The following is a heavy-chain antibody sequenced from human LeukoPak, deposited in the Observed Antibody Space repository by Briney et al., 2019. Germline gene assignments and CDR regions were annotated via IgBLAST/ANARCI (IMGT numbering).Heavy chain of an antibody. V-gene: IGHV3-48*01. CDR1: GFTFSSYS. Sequence: GGSLRLSCAASGFTFSSYSMLWVRQAPGKGLEWVSYISSSSSTIYYADSVKGRFTISRDNAKNSLYLQMNTLRAEDTAVYYCARRSGIAVAGAFDYWGQGTLVTVSS. CDR3: ARRSGIAVAGAFDY. CDR2: ISSSSSTI. D-gene: IGHD6-19*01. J-gene: IGHJ4*02.